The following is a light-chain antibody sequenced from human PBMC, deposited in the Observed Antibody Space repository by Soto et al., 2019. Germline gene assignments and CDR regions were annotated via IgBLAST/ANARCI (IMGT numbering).Light chain of an antibody. CDR2: DAS. V-gene: IGKV3-11*01. J-gene: IGKJ4*01. Sequence: EIVLTQSPATLSLSPGERATLSCRASQSVSRYLACYQQKPGQAPRLLIYDASNRATGIPARFSGSGSGTDFTLNISSLEPEDFAVYYCQQRSNGLTFGGGTKVEIK. CDR1: QSVSRY. CDR3: QQRSNGLT.